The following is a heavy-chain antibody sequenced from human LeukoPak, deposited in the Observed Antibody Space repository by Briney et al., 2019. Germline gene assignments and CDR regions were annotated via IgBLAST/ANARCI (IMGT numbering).Heavy chain of an antibody. Sequence: SETLSLTCAVYGGSFSGYFWSWIRQPPGKGLEWVGEINHSGSTNYNPSLKSRVTISVDTSKNQFSLKLSSVTAADTAIYYCTRWKLGDWYFDLWGRGTLVTVSS. J-gene: IGHJ2*01. CDR1: GGSFSGYF. V-gene: IGHV4-34*01. CDR3: TRWKLGDWYFDL. D-gene: IGHD7-27*01. CDR2: INHSGST.